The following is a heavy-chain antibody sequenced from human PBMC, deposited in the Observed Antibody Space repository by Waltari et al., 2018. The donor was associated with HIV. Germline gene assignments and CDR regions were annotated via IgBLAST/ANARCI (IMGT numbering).Heavy chain of an antibody. CDR2: INPKTGDR. V-gene: IGHV1-2*06. J-gene: IGHJ4*02. CDR3: ARDIFATGGFEPMLDF. D-gene: IGHD1-1*01. Sequence: QVQLVQSGPAMRRPGASLKGSCKASGYTVSDYFLHWVRQAPGHGLEGVGRINPKTGDRSYAQRLQHRVTVPRDGSLLTAYLEMRGLTPDGTAIYYGARDIFATGGFEPMLDFWGQGTLVSVSS. CDR1: GYTVSDYF.